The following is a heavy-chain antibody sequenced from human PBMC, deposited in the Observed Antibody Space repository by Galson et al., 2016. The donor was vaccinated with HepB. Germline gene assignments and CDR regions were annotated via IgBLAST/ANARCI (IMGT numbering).Heavy chain of an antibody. CDR3: SRLGSDNSGPQFDY. J-gene: IGHJ4*02. V-gene: IGHV4-39*01. D-gene: IGHD3-22*01. CDR1: GASITTTDHY. Sequence: ETLSLTCAVSGASITTTDHYWAWIRQPPGKGLEWIGAIHYGGDTFYSEALKSRVTLSVDTAKNQLSLKLSFVTAADSALYFCSRLGSDNSGPQFDYWGQGALVTVSS. CDR2: IHYGGDT.